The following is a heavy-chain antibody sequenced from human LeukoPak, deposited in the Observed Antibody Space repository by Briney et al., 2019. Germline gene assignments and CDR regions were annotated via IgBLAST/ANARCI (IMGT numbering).Heavy chain of an antibody. J-gene: IGHJ4*02. CDR1: RFTFSDYY. D-gene: IGHD3-3*01. CDR3: ARLREIPVFGVVTKSTSYFDY. V-gene: IGHV3-7*01. CDR2: IKEDGSEK. Sequence: GGSLRLSCAASRFTFSDYYMTWVRQAPGRGLEWVANIKEDGSEKNYVDSVKGRFTISRDNAKNSLYLQMNSLRAEDTAVYYCARLREIPVFGVVTKSTSYFDYWGQGTLVTVSS.